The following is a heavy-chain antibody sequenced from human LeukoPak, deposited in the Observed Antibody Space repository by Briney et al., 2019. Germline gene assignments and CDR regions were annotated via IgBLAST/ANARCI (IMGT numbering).Heavy chain of an antibody. CDR3: ARDGVVRPPDCSSTSCPYNYYYYGMDV. CDR2: IIPILGIA. J-gene: IGHJ6*02. D-gene: IGHD2-2*01. CDR1: GGTFSIYT. V-gene: IGHV1-69*02. Sequence: AASVKVSCKASGGTFSIYTISWVRHAPGQGLEWMGRIIPILGIANYAQKFQGRVTITADKSTSTAYMELSSLGSEDTAVYSCARDGVVRPPDCSSTSCPYNYYYYGMDVWGQGTTVTVSS.